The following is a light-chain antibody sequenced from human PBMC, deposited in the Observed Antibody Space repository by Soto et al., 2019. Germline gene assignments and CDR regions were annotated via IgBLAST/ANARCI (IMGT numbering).Light chain of an antibody. CDR2: DVS. J-gene: IGLJ1*01. V-gene: IGLV2-14*01. CDR3: SSYTSSSTLEDV. Sequence: QSVLTQPASVSGSPGQSITISCTGTSSDVCGYNYVSWYQQHPGKAPKLMIYDVSNRPSGVSNRFSGSKSGNTASLTISGLQAEEEADYYCSSYTSSSTLEDVFGTGTKVTVL. CDR1: SSDVCGYNY.